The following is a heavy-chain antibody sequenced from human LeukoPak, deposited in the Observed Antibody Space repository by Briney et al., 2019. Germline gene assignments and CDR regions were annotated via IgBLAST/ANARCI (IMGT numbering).Heavy chain of an antibody. CDR1: GFTFSSYG. D-gene: IGHD6-19*01. CDR3: AKVGSGIAVAGTFDY. J-gene: IGHJ4*02. CDR2: ISYDGSNK. Sequence: GRSLRPSCAASGFTFSSYGMHWVRQAPGKGLEWVAVISYDGSNKYYADSVKGRFTISRDNSKNTLYLQMNSLRAEDTAVYYCAKVGSGIAVAGTFDYWGQGTLVTVSS. V-gene: IGHV3-30*18.